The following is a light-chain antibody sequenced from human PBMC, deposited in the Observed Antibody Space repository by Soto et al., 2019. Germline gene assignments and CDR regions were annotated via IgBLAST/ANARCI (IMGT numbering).Light chain of an antibody. CDR2: KAS. Sequence: DIQMTQSPSSLSASVGDRVTITCRASQTIGTSLAWFQQKPGKAPKLLIYKASTLEGGVPARFNGSGSGTEFALSISSLQPDDFATYYCQQYNEYSKTFGQGTKVDIK. J-gene: IGKJ1*01. CDR3: QQYNEYSKT. V-gene: IGKV1-5*03. CDR1: QTIGTS.